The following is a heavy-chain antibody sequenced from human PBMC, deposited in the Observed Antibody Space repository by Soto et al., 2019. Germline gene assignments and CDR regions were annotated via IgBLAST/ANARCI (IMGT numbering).Heavy chain of an antibody. CDR2: ISFSGDT. CDR3: ARENLHCYSVNCYLGAFHGY. J-gene: IGHJ4*02. CDR1: GGSISSSNYY. V-gene: IGHV4-39*02. D-gene: IGHD2-21*02. Sequence: QLHLQESGPGLVKASETLSLTCTISGGSISSSNYYWGWIRQPPGMGLEWIASISFSGDTYHNPSLKSRVSISVDTSRNQFSLELSSVTAADTAVYYCARENLHCYSVNCYLGAFHGYWGQGTLVTVSS.